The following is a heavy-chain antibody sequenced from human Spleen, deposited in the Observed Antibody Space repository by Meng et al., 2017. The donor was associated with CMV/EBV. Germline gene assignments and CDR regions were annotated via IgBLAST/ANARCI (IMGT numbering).Heavy chain of an antibody. V-gene: IGHV3-21*01. CDR3: VRADPTKKSSSTSCLDY. Sequence: GESLKISCAASGFTFSSYTMNWLRQAPGKGLEWVSSISSSSSYIYYADSVKGRFTISRDNAKNSLYLQMNSLRAEDTAVYYCVRADPTKKSSSTSCLDYWGQGTLVTVS. CDR2: ISSSSSYI. J-gene: IGHJ4*02. D-gene: IGHD2-2*01. CDR1: GFTFSSYT.